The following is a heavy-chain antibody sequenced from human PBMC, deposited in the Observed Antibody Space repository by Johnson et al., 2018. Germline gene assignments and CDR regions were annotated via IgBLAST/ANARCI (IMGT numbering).Heavy chain of an antibody. CDR2: IYSGGPT. J-gene: IGHJ3*02. D-gene: IGHD2/OR15-2a*01. Sequence: VQLQESGGDLVQPGGSLRLSCAASGLSVSDTYMSWVRQAPGKGPEWVSIIYSGGPTYYAASVKGRFTISRDSSKNTLYLQMNSLRVEDTAVYYCVRPRVPVIYEAFDMWGHGTVVTVSS. CDR1: GLSVSDTY. CDR3: VRPRVPVIYEAFDM. V-gene: IGHV3-66*02.